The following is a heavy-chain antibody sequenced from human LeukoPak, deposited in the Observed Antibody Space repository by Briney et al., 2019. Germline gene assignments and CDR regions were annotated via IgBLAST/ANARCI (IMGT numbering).Heavy chain of an antibody. D-gene: IGHD5-24*01. CDR2: VYYTGSI. V-gene: IGHV4-59*01. CDR1: GGSMRNYY. Sequence: PSETLSLTCTVSGGSMRNYYWTWIRQSPGRGLEWIGYVYYTGSINYNPSLKRRVTIALDTSKNQFSLKLSSVTAADTALYYCAKSRNAYNGVSWGQGTLVTVSS. J-gene: IGHJ5*02. CDR3: AKSRNAYNGVS.